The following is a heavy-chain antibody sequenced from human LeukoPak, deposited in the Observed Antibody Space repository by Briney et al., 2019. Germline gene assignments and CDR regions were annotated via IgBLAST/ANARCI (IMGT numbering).Heavy chain of an antibody. D-gene: IGHD5-18*01. CDR1: GVSISSYY. CDR3: ARTTEGGYTYDYFYYYYMDV. CDR2: IYYSGST. J-gene: IGHJ6*03. V-gene: IGHV4-59*01. Sequence: PSETLSLTCTVSGVSISSYYWSWIRQPPGKGLEWIGYIYYSGSTNYNPSLKSRVTISVDTSKNQFSLKLNSVTAADTAVYFCARTTEGGYTYDYFYYYYMDVWGKGTTVTISS.